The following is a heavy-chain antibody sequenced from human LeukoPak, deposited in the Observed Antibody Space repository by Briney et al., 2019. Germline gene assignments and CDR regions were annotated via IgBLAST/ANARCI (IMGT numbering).Heavy chain of an antibody. Sequence: AESLTLSCAAPGFTFSDYFMTWVRQAPGKGLEWVAHINQAGTKGNYVDSVRGRYTISRDSAKKSLYLQMGSLRAEDTASYYCSRENWSQDLWGERILVTVPS. CDR2: INQAGTKG. CDR3: SRENWSQDL. J-gene: IGHJ5*02. V-gene: IGHV3-7*01. D-gene: IGHD1-1*01. CDR1: GFTFSDYF.